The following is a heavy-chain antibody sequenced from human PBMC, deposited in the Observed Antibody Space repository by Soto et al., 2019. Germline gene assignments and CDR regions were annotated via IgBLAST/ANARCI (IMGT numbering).Heavy chain of an antibody. D-gene: IGHD6-19*01. CDR1: GYTFTAQD. V-gene: IGHV1-2*02. CDR2: INPTTGAT. CDR3: EKGDSSWVSWFDP. J-gene: IGHJ5*02. Sequence: QAQLVQSGAEVKKPGASVKVSCQASGYTFTAQDLHWVRKAPGEGLEWMGWINPTTGATRYAQKFQGRVTMTRDTSMSTAYLEVSSLRPADTAVYYCEKGDSSWVSWFDPWGQGTLVTVSS.